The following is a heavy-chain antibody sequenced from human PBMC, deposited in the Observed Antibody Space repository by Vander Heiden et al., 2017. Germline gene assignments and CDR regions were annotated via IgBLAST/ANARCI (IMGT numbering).Heavy chain of an antibody. Sequence: EVQLVEPGGGLVQPGRSLRLSRAASGFTFADYAMAWVRQAPGKGVDWVAGISRNSGSIGYANSVKGRFTISRDNAKNSLYLQMNSLRAEDTALYYCAKVQYRGYDGGLWYWGQGTLVTVSS. CDR3: AKVQYRGYDGGLWY. CDR2: ISRNSGSI. CDR1: GFTFADYA. V-gene: IGHV3-9*01. J-gene: IGHJ4*02. D-gene: IGHD5-12*01.